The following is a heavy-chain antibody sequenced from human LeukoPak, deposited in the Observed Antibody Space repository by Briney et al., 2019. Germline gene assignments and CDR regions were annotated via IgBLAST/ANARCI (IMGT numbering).Heavy chain of an antibody. D-gene: IGHD6-13*01. J-gene: IGHJ5*02. CDR2: IYPGDSDT. CDR3: ARLIAAARNWFDP. CDR1: GYTFTHSW. Sequence: RGESLKISCHVFGYTFTHSWIGWVRQVPGKGLEWMGIIYPGDSDTRYSPSFQGQVTISADKSISTAYLQWSSLKASDTAMYYCARLIAAARNWFDPWGQGTLVTVSS. V-gene: IGHV5-51*01.